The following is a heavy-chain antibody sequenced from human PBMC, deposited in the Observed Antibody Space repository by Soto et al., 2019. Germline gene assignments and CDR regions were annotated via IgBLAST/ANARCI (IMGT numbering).Heavy chain of an antibody. V-gene: IGHV4-39*01. J-gene: IGHJ4*02. D-gene: IGHD3-10*01. CDR2: IYYSGST. Sequence: QLQLQESGPGLVKPSETLSLTCTVSGGSISSSSYYWGWIRQPPGKGLEWIGSIYYSGSTYYNPSLKSRVTISVDTSKNQFSLKLSSVTAADTAVYYCARLLRGSGSRGVVDFWGQGTLVTVSS. CDR1: GGSISSSSYY. CDR3: ARLLRGSGSRGVVDF.